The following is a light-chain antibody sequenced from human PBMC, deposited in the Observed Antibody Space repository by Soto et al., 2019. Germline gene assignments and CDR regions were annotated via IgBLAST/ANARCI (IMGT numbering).Light chain of an antibody. J-gene: IGKJ5*01. CDR3: QQYGNSPIT. Sequence: IQMTQSPPSVSASLGDRVTITCRASQDVGKWLAWYQQKKGKAPTLLIHGASSLQSGVPPRYSGSGYGTDFTLTISSLQTEDFAVYYCQQYGNSPITFGQGTRLEIK. V-gene: IGKV1-12*01. CDR2: GAS. CDR1: QDVGKW.